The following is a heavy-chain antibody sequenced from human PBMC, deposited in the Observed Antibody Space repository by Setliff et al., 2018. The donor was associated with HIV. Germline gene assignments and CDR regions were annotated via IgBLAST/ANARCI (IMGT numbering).Heavy chain of an antibody. CDR1: GYTFRSYG. J-gene: IGHJ6*03. D-gene: IGHD1-26*01. Sequence: ASVKVSCKASGYTFRSYGISWVRQAPGQGLEWVGWISPNSGDTDYIQVRDRVIMTIDTSTNTAYMELRSLRFDDTAVYYCARSPLSIVGATGYYYYMDVWGKGTTVTVSS. CDR2: ISPNSGDT. CDR3: ARSPLSIVGATGYYYYMDV. V-gene: IGHV1-18*01.